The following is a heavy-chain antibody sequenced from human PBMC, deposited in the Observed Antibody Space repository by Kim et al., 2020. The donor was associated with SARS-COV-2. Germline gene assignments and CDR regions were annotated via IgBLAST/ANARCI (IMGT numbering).Heavy chain of an antibody. CDR3: ASSLLLIAAAGVDY. D-gene: IGHD6-13*01. CDR1: GGSFSGYY. V-gene: IGHV4-34*01. J-gene: IGHJ4*02. CDR2: INHSGST. Sequence: SETLSLTCAVYGGSFSGYYWSWIRQPPGKGLEWIGEINHSGSTNYNPSLKSRVTISVDTSKNQFSLKLSSVTAADTAVYYCASSLLLIAAAGVDYWGQGTLVTVSS.